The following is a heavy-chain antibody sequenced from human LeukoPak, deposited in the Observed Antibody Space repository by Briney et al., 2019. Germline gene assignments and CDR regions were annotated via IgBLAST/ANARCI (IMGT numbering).Heavy chain of an antibody. Sequence: SETLSLTCAVYGGSFSGYYWSWIRQPPGKGPEWIGEINHSGSTNYNPSLKSRVTISVDTPKNQFSLKLSSVTAADTAVYYCARIAYYDILTGYSIDAFDIWGQGTMVTVSS. CDR3: ARIAYYDILTGYSIDAFDI. J-gene: IGHJ3*02. CDR1: GGSFSGYY. D-gene: IGHD3-9*01. V-gene: IGHV4-34*01. CDR2: INHSGST.